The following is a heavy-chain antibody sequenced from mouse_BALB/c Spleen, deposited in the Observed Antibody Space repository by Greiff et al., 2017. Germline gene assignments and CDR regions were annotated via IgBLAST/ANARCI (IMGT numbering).Heavy chain of an antibody. J-gene: IGHJ4*01. CDR3: ARDDGYYLYAMDY. Sequence: DVMLVESGGGLVKPGGSLKLSCAASGFTFSSYALSWVRQSPEKRLEWVAEISSGGSYTYYPDTVTGRFTISRDNAKNTLYLEMSSLRSEDTAMYYCARDDGYYLYAMDYWGQGTSVTVSS. D-gene: IGHD2-3*01. CDR1: GFTFSSYA. CDR2: ISSGGSYT. V-gene: IGHV5-9-4*01.